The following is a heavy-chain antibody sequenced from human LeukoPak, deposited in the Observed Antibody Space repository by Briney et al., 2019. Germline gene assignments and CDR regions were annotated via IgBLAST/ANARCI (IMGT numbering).Heavy chain of an antibody. CDR2: IYYSGST. V-gene: IGHV4-30-4*01. D-gene: IGHD2-2*01. Sequence: SESLSLTCTVSGGSISSGDYYWSWLPQPPGKGLEWIGYIYYSGSTYYNPSLKSRVTISVDTSKNQFSLKLSSVTAADTAVYYCAAQYQLLSNWFDPWGQGTLVTVSS. J-gene: IGHJ5*02. CDR1: GGSISSGDYY. CDR3: AAQYQLLSNWFDP.